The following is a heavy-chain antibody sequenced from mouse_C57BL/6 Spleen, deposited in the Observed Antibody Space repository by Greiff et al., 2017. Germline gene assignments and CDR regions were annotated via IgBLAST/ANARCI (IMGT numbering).Heavy chain of an antibody. V-gene: IGHV2-2*01. J-gene: IGHJ2*01. Sequence: VHLVESGPGLVQPSQCLSITCTVSGFSLTSYGVHWVRQSPGKGLEWLGVIWSGGSTDYNAAFISRLGISKDNSKSQVFFKMNSLQADDTAIYYCARRDYGSFDYWGQGTTLTVSS. CDR1: GFSLTSYG. D-gene: IGHD1-1*01. CDR2: IWSGGST. CDR3: ARRDYGSFDY.